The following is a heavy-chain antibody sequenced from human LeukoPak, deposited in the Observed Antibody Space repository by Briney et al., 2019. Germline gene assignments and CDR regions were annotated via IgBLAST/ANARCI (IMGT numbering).Heavy chain of an antibody. CDR2: ISGSGGSK. CDR3: AKDIIHQALAAAVGDY. CDR1: GFTFSSYA. V-gene: IGHV3-23*01. Sequence: GGSLRPSCAASGFTFSSYAMSWVRQAPGKGLEWVSAISGSGGSKYYADAVKGRFTISRDNSKNTLYLQRNSLRVEDTALYYCAKDIIHQALAAAVGDYWGEGTLVTVSS. J-gene: IGHJ4*02. D-gene: IGHD6-13*01.